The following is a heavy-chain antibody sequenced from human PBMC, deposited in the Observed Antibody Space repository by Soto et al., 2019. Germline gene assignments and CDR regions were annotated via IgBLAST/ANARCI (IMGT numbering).Heavy chain of an antibody. CDR2: ISAYNGNT. Sequence: ASVKVSCKASGYTFTSYGIIWVRQAPGQGLEWMGWISAYNGNTNYAQKLQGRVTMTTDTSTSTAYMELRSLRSDDTAVYYCARTELLGHYYYGMDVWGQGTTVTVSS. D-gene: IGHD1-26*01. CDR3: ARTELLGHYYYGMDV. CDR1: GYTFTSYG. J-gene: IGHJ6*02. V-gene: IGHV1-18*01.